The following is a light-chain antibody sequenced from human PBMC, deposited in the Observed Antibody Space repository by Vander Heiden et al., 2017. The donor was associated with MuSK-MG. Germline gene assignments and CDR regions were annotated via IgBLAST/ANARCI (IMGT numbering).Light chain of an antibody. J-gene: IGLJ1*01. CDR3: ASSKTTSDLGV. CDR2: EVS. V-gene: IGLV2-14*01. CDR1: RRNMGGHDY. Sequence: LNEPASLSGSTGQLIISSCSGTRRNMGGHDYVSWYQQSPGKAPKLIMYEVSNRPSGVSDRFSGSKSGTTASLTISGLHVDDEADYYCASSKTTSDLGVFGSGTKLTVL.